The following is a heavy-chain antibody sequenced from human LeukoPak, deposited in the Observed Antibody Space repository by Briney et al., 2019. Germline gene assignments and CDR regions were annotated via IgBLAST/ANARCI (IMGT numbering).Heavy chain of an antibody. CDR3: AKDRASSGIYSFDY. CDR1: GFTFSSYA. D-gene: IGHD1-26*01. Sequence: GGSLRLSCAASGFTFSSYAMSWVRQAPGKGLEWVSTIGGSGTGTYYADSVKGRLTISRDNSKNTLYLQMSSLRAEDTAVYYCAKDRASSGIYSFDYWGQGTLVTVSS. V-gene: IGHV3-23*01. CDR2: IGGSGTGT. J-gene: IGHJ4*02.